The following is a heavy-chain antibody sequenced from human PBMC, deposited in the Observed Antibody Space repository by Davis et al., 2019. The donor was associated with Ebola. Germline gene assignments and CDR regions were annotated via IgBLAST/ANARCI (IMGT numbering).Heavy chain of an antibody. CDR3: ARDPSSSSGYYYYYYGMDV. CDR2: IKQDGSEK. CDR1: GFTFSSYW. Sequence: GESLKISCVASGFTFSSYWMSWVRQAPGKGLEWVANIKQDGSEKYYVDSVKGRFTISRDNAKNSLYLQMNSLRAEDTAVYYCARDPSSSSGYYYYYYGMDVWGQGTTVTVSS. J-gene: IGHJ6*02. V-gene: IGHV3-7*03. D-gene: IGHD6-6*01.